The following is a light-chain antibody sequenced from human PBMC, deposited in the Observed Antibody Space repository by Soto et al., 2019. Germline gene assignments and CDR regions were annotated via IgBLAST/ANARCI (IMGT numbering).Light chain of an antibody. V-gene: IGLV1-40*01. CDR1: SSDIGAGYD. CDR2: GNS. J-gene: IGLJ2*01. Sequence: QSVLTQPPSVSGAPGQRVTISCTGTSSDIGAGYDVHWYYQLPGRAPKLLIFGNSNRPSGVPDRFSGSKLGTSATLDIAGLQAEDEADYFCQSYDNSLRVLFGGGTKLTVL. CDR3: QSYDNSLRVL.